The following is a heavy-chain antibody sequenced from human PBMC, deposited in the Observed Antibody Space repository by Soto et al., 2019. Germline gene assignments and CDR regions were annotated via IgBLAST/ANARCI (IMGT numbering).Heavy chain of an antibody. V-gene: IGHV4-34*01. CDR3: ARGLRYPGMDV. CDR1: RGSFNAYS. Sequence: PSETLSLTCAVHRGSFNAYSWTWIRQPPGKGLEWIGEIDHSGSTAYNPSLKSRIIMSVDTSKNQFSLNVSSMTAADTAVYYCARGLRYPGMDVWGQGTTVTVSS. D-gene: IGHD2-2*02. J-gene: IGHJ6*02. CDR2: IDHSGST.